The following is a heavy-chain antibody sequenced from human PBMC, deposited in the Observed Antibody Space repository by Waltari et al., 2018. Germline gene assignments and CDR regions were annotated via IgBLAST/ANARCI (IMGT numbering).Heavy chain of an antibody. CDR3: ARVGGKTGTTNPYAFDI. CDR2: ISSISSYI. Sequence: EVQLVESGGGLVKPGGSLRLSCAASGFTFSSYSMNWVRQAPGKGLEWVSSISSISSYIYYSDSVKGRFTISRDNAKNTLYLQMNSLRAEDTAVYYCARVGGKTGTTNPYAFDIWGQGTMVTVSS. J-gene: IGHJ3*02. CDR1: GFTFSSYS. D-gene: IGHD1-7*01. V-gene: IGHV3-21*04.